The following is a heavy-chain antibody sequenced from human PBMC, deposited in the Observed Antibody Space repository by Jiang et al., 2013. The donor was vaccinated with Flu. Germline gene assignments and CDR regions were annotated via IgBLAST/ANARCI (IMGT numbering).Heavy chain of an antibody. V-gene: IGHV4-34*01. Sequence: LLKPSETLSLTCAVYGGSFSGYYWSWIRQPPGKGLEWIGEINHSGSTNYNPSLKSRVTISVDTSKNQFSLKLSSVTAAGTAVYYCAGAWLGVPLDYWGQGTLVTVSS. CDR3: AGAWLGVPLDY. D-gene: IGHD3-3*01. CDR1: GGSFSGYY. J-gene: IGHJ4*02. CDR2: INHSGST.